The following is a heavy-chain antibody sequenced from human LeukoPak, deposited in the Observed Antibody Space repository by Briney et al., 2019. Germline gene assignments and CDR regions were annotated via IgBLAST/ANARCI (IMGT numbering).Heavy chain of an antibody. V-gene: IGHV4-34*01. J-gene: IGHJ4*02. Sequence: SETLSLTCAVYGGSFSGYYWSWIRQPPGKGLEWIGEINHSGSTNYNPSLKSRVTISVDTSKNQFSLKLSSVTAADTAVYYCARGRSGWPYYFDHWGQGTLVTVSS. CDR2: INHSGST. D-gene: IGHD6-19*01. CDR3: ARGRSGWPYYFDH. CDR1: GGSFSGYY.